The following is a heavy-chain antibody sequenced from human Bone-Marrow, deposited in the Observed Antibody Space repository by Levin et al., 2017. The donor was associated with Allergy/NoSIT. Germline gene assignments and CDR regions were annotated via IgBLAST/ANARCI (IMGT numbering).Heavy chain of an antibody. CDR3: ARTQYYYGSGTYPH. V-gene: IGHV1-2*02. J-gene: IGHJ4*02. D-gene: IGHD3-10*01. Sequence: VASVKVSCNVSGYTFTDYFLHWVRQAPGQGLEWVGWVNPRTGNTNYAEKFRGRVTMTRDTSINTAYMDLSGLRSDDTAVYYCARTQYYYGSGTYPHWGQGTLVTVSS. CDR1: GYTFTDYF. CDR2: VNPRTGNT.